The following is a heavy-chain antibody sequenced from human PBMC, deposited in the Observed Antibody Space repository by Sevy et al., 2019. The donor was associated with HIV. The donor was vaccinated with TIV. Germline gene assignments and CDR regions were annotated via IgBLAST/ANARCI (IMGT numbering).Heavy chain of an antibody. CDR2: VYYVGNS. V-gene: IGHV4-39*01. CDR1: GGSITSSGHY. Sequence: SETLSLTCTVSGGSITSSGHYWGWIRQSPGKGLEWIGAVYYVGNSYANPSLTSRVTISADTSKNLFSLSLTSLTAADTAIYYCARVAGGENYDYDIDVWGLGTSVTVSS. J-gene: IGHJ6*02. D-gene: IGHD2-21*01. CDR3: ARVAGGENYDYDIDV.